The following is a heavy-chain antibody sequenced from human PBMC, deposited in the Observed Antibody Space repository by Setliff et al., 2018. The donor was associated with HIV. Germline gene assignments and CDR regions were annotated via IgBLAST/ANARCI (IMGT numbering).Heavy chain of an antibody. D-gene: IGHD3-16*01. V-gene: IGHV1-2*06. CDR3: ARDRTAGYHYDYGY. CDR2: INPNSGGT. J-gene: IGHJ4*02. CDR1: GYTFTGYY. Sequence: ASVKVSCKASGYTFTGYYMHWVRQAPGQGLEWMGRINPNSGGTNYAQKFQGRVTMTRYTSTNTVYMDLSGLRSDATAVYYCARDRTAGYHYDYGYRGQGTLVTVSS.